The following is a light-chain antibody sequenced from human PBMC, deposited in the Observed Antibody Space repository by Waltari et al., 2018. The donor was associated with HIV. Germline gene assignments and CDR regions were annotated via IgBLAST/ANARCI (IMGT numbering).Light chain of an antibody. Sequence: SYELTQPPSVSVSPGQTASITCSGDKLGDRYACWYYQKPGQSPVLVIYQDTKRPSGIPERFSGSNSGNTANLTISGTQAMDEADYYCQAWDSSTAVFGGGTKLTVL. CDR2: QDT. CDR3: QAWDSSTAV. CDR1: KLGDRY. J-gene: IGLJ2*01. V-gene: IGLV3-1*01.